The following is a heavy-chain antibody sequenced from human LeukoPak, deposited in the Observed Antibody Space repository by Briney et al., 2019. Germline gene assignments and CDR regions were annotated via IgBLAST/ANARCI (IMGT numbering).Heavy chain of an antibody. Sequence: GASVKVSCKASGYTFTGYYMHWVRQAPGQGLEWMGRIIPLTGTPVYAQTFQDRVTITADISTRTAYLELNTLRSEDTAIHYCAIAVGGNNIWFESWGQGTLVTVSS. V-gene: IGHV1-69*06. D-gene: IGHD1-26*01. CDR3: AIAVGGNNIWFES. CDR1: GYTFTGYY. CDR2: IIPLTGTP. J-gene: IGHJ5*01.